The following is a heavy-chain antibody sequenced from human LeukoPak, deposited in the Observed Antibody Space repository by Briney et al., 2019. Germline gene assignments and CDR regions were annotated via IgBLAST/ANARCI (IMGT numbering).Heavy chain of an antibody. J-gene: IGHJ4*02. Sequence: GGSLRLSCAASGFTFSNAWMSWVRQAPGKGLEWVGRIKSKTDGGTTDYAAPVKGRFTISRDDSKNTLYLQMNSLKTEDTAVYYCTTELTPWDIVATIRFDYWGQGTLVTVSS. CDR3: TTELTPWDIVATIRFDY. CDR1: GFTFSNAW. CDR2: IKSKTDGGTT. V-gene: IGHV3-15*01. D-gene: IGHD5-12*01.